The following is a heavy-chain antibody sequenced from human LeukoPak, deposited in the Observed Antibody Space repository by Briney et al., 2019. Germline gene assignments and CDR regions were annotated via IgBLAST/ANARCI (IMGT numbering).Heavy chain of an antibody. J-gene: IGHJ6*02. V-gene: IGHV4-59*08. CDR2: IYDSGTT. CDR3: ARHQGYSRSSPYYYRMDV. D-gene: IGHD6-6*01. CDR1: GGSISSYY. Sequence: KPSETLSLTCSVSGGSISSYYWSWIRQPPGKGLEWIGDIYDSGTTNYNPSLKSRGTISVDTSKNQFSLKLSSVTAADTAVYYCARHQGYSRSSPYYYRMDVWGQGTTVTVSS.